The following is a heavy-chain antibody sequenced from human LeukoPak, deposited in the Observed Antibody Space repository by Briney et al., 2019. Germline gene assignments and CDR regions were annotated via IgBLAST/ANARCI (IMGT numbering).Heavy chain of an antibody. V-gene: IGHV3-30*03. J-gene: IGHJ4*02. D-gene: IGHD3-10*01. Sequence: GGSLRLSCAASGFTFSSYAMHWVRQAPGKGLEWVAVISYDGSNKYYADSVKGRFTISRDISKNTLYLQMNSLRAEDTAVYYCAREGYYGSGSSDYWGQGTLVTVSS. CDR2: ISYDGSNK. CDR3: AREGYYGSGSSDY. CDR1: GFTFSSYA.